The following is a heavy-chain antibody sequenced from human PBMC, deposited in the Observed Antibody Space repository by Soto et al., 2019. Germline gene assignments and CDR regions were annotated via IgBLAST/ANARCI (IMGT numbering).Heavy chain of an antibody. D-gene: IGHD6-19*01. J-gene: IGHJ4*02. CDR2: IYYSGST. Sequence: SETLSLTCTVSGGSISSSSYYWGWIRQPPGKGLEWIGSIYYSGSTYYNPSLKSRVTISVDTSKNQFSLKLSSGTAADTAVYYCAEGGGSGWYGDFDYWGQGTLVTVSS. CDR1: GGSISSSSYY. V-gene: IGHV4-39*01. CDR3: AEGGGSGWYGDFDY.